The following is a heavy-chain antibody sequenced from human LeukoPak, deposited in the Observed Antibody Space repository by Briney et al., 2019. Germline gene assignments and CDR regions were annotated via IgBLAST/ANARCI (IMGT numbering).Heavy chain of an antibody. CDR3: AREQRGGLSGNLGGLFASYHTYYYMDV. CDR2: INPSDGAT. Sequence: ASVKVSCKASGYTFTTYYIRWVRQAPGQGLEWMGMINPSDGATTYAQKFQGRGTMTRDMSTTTVYMDVRTLRSEDTAVHFCAREQRGGLSGNLGGLFASYHTYYYMDVWGRGTTVTVSS. V-gene: IGHV1-46*01. D-gene: IGHD1-26*01. J-gene: IGHJ6*03. CDR1: GYTFTTYY.